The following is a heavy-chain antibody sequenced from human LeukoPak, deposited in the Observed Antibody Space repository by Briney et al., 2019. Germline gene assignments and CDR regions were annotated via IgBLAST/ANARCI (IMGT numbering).Heavy chain of an antibody. V-gene: IGHV3-48*02. J-gene: IGHJ3*02. CDR3: ARGTWDGDRTFDI. CDR2: ISGTSSII. Sequence: WGSLRLSCTASGFTFSSYSMNWVRQAPGKRLEWISYISGTSSIIYYTPSVKGRFTISRDNGKYSLYLQMNGLRDDDTAVYFCARGTWDGDRTFDIWGQGAMVTVSS. D-gene: IGHD5-24*01. CDR1: GFTFSSYS.